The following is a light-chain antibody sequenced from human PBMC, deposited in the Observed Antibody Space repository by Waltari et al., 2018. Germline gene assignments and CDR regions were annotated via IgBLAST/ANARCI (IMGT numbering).Light chain of an antibody. J-gene: IGLJ1*01. CDR1: NIGSTT. Sequence: SYVPTQPPSVSVAPGQTATITCAESNIGSTTVHWYRQKPGQAPVVVVYDDTFRPSGIPERFSGSNSGRTATLTISRVEAGDEADYYCQVWDSSSKYVFGTGTKVTVL. V-gene: IGLV3-21*02. CDR2: DDT. CDR3: QVWDSSSKYV.